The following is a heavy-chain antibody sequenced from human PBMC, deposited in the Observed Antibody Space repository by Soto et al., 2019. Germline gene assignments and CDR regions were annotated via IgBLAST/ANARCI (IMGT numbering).Heavy chain of an antibody. CDR3: ARALITVSRYYFDY. CDR2: IYHSVST. D-gene: IGHD1-20*01. Sequence: PSETLSLTCAVSGGSISSSNCWSWVRQPPGKGLEWIGEIYHSVSTNYNPSLKSRVTISVDKSKNQFSLKLSSATAADTAVYYCARALITVSRYYFDYWGQGPLVSGS. CDR1: GGSISSSNC. V-gene: IGHV4-4*02. J-gene: IGHJ4*02.